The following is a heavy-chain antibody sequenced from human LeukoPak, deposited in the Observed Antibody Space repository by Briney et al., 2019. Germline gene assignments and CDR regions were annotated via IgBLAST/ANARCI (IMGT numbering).Heavy chain of an antibody. J-gene: IGHJ6*03. V-gene: IGHV4-4*07. D-gene: IGHD3-10*01. CDR3: AREVIYYGSGSQDYYYYYMDV. Sequence: PSETLSLTCTVSGGSISSYYWSWIRQPAGKGLEWIGRIYTSGSTNYNPSLKSRVTMSVDTSKNQFSLKLSSVTAADTAVYYCAREVIYYGSGSQDYYYYYMDVWGKGTTVTISS. CDR1: GGSISSYY. CDR2: IYTSGST.